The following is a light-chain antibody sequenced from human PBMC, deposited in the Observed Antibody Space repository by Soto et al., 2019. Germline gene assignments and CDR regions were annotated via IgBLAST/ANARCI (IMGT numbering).Light chain of an antibody. Sequence: QSVLTQPPSVSAAPGQKVTISCSGSSSDIGNNYVSWYQHLPGTAPKLLIYENNKRPSGIPDRFSGSKSDTSATLGITGLQTGDEADYYCGTWDSSLSADVFGTGTKLTVL. CDR2: ENN. V-gene: IGLV1-51*02. J-gene: IGLJ1*01. CDR1: SSDIGNNY. CDR3: GTWDSSLSADV.